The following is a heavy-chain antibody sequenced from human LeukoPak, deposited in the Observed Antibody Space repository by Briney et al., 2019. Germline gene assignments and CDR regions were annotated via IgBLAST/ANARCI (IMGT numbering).Heavy chain of an antibody. D-gene: IGHD3-10*01. Sequence: GGSLRLSCAASGFTFSSYAMHWVRQAPGKGLEWVAVISYDGSNKYYADSVKGRFTISRDNSKNTLYLQMNSLRAEDTAVYYCAREVLTMVRGVNYYYGMDVWGQGTTVTVSS. J-gene: IGHJ6*02. CDR1: GFTFSSYA. V-gene: IGHV3-30*04. CDR2: ISYDGSNK. CDR3: AREVLTMVRGVNYYYGMDV.